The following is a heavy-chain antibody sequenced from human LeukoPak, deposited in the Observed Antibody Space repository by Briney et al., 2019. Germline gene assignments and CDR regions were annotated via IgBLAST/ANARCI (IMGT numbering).Heavy chain of an antibody. CDR2: INHSGST. V-gene: IGHV4-34*01. CDR3: AGAIYYLPDY. Sequence: PSETLSLTCAVYGGSFSGYYWSWIRQPPGKGLEWIGEINHSGSTNYNPSLKSRVTISVDTSKNQFSLKLSSVTAADTAVYYCAGAIYYLPDYWGQGTLVTVSS. J-gene: IGHJ4*02. CDR1: GGSFSGYY. D-gene: IGHD5/OR15-5a*01.